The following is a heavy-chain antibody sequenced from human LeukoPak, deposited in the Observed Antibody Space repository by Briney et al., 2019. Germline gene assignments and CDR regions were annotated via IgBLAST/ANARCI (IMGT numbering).Heavy chain of an antibody. CDR3: ERCCGSGCYSHFDY. V-gene: IGHV4-59*01. CDR1: GGSISSYY. CDR2: IYYSGST. Sequence: SETLSLTCTVSGGSISSYYWSWIRQPPGKGLEWIGYIYYSGSTNYNPSLKSRVTISVDTSKNQFSLKLSSVTAADTAVYYCERCCGSGCYSHFDYWGQGTLVTVSS. J-gene: IGHJ4*02. D-gene: IGHD3-10*01.